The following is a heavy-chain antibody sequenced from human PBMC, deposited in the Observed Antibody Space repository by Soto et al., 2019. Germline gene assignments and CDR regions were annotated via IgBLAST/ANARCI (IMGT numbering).Heavy chain of an antibody. J-gene: IGHJ5*02. V-gene: IGHV4-31*03. Sequence: QVQLQESGPGLVKPSQTLSLTCTVSGGSISSGGYYWSWIRQHPGKGLEWIGYIYYSGSTYYNPSLKSRVTTSVDTSKNPFSLKLSSVTAADTAVYYCARVRYCSGGSCYPRFDPWGQGTLVTVSS. D-gene: IGHD2-15*01. CDR1: GGSISSGGYY. CDR2: IYYSGST. CDR3: ARVRYCSGGSCYPRFDP.